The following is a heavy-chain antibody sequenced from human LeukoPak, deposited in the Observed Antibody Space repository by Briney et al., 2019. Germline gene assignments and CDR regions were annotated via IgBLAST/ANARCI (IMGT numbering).Heavy chain of an antibody. CDR3: ARDVAFKAFDF. Sequence: GGSLRLSCAVSEFSVNNKYISWFRQAPGKGLECVSAIHASGNRHYSDSVEGRFIISRDIYKNTVYLQMNSLRAEDTAVYYCARDVAFKAFDFWGQGTLVTVYS. D-gene: IGHD5-12*01. V-gene: IGHV3-53*01. J-gene: IGHJ4*02. CDR2: IHASGNR. CDR1: EFSVNNKY.